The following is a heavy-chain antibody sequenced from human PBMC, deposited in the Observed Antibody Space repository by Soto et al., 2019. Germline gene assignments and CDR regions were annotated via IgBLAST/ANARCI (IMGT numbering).Heavy chain of an antibody. V-gene: IGHV1-2*02. CDR1: GYTFTGYY. CDR2: INPNSGGT. CDR3: ARGYYYDSSDNWFDP. D-gene: IGHD3-22*01. Sequence: ASLKVSCKASGYTFTGYYMHWVRQAPGQGLEWMGWINPNSGGTNYAQKFQGRVTMTRDTSISTAYMELSRLRSDDTAVYYCARGYYYDSSDNWFDPWGQGTLVTVSS. J-gene: IGHJ5*02.